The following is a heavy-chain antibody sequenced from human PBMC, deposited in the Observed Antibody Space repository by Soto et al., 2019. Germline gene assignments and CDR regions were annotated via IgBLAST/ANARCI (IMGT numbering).Heavy chain of an antibody. D-gene: IGHD3-22*01. J-gene: IGHJ6*02. CDR2: IIPILGIA. Sequence: ASVKVSCKASGGTFSSYTISWVRQAPGQGLEWMGRIIPILGIANYAQKFQGRVTITADKSTSTAYMELSSLRSEDTAVYYCARQYYYDSSGYYYYYYGMDVWGQGTTVTVSS. CDR3: ARQYYYDSSGYYYYYYGMDV. CDR1: GGTFSSYT. V-gene: IGHV1-69*02.